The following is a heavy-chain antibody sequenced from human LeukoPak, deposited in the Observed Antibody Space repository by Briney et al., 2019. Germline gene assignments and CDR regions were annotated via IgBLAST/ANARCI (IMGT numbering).Heavy chain of an antibody. CDR2: IKSKTDGGTT. V-gene: IGHV3-15*01. CDR1: GFTFSNAW. J-gene: IGHJ4*02. D-gene: IGHD1-20*01. CDR3: TTDFFWRYNWRPLDY. Sequence: SGGSLRLSCAASGFTFSNAWMSWGGQAPGQGGGWGGRIKSKTDGGTTDYAAPVKGRFTISRADSKNTLYLQMNSLTTEDPAVNYCTTDFFWRYNWRPLDYWGQGTLVTVSS.